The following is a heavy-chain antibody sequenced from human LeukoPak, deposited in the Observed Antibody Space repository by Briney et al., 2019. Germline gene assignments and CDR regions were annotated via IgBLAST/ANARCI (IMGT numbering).Heavy chain of an antibody. V-gene: IGHV3-74*01. Sequence: QAGGSLRLSCTASGFSFSGHWMHWARQLPGKGLVWVSRISPTGSTTSYADSVKGRFTVSRDNAKNILYLQVNNLRAEDTAVYYCARGPNSNWSGLDFWGQGTLLTASS. J-gene: IGHJ4*02. CDR1: GFSFSGHW. D-gene: IGHD6-6*01. CDR2: ISPTGSTT. CDR3: ARGPNSNWSGLDF.